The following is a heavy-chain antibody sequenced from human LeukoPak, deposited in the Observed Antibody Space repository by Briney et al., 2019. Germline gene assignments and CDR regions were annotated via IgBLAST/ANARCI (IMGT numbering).Heavy chain of an antibody. J-gene: IGHJ6*02. V-gene: IGHV1-18*01. CDR2: ISPYNGNT. CDR1: GYTFTDDG. Sequence: EASVKVSCKASGYTFTDDGISWVRQAPGQGLKWMGWISPYNGNTKYADKVLGRVTMSTDISTTTAYMELRGLRSDDTAVYYCARIQVNWYGEVTPLSPPNYGMDVWGQGTTVTVSS. D-gene: IGHD3-10*01. CDR3: ARIQVNWYGEVTPLSPPNYGMDV.